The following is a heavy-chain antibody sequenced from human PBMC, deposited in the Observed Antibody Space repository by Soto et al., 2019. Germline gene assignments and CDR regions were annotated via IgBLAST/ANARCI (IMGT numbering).Heavy chain of an antibody. CDR2: FDPEDGKT. CDR1: GYTLTELS. J-gene: IGHJ6*02. D-gene: IGHD3-3*01. Sequence: ASVKVSCKVSGYTLTELSMHWMRQAPGKGLEWMGGFDPEDGKTIYAQKFQGRVTMTGDKSTNTAYMELSSLRSEDTAVYYCARGSSGGVVIIDYYYYVMDVWGQGTTVTVSS. CDR3: ARGSSGGVVIIDYYYYVMDV. V-gene: IGHV1-24*01.